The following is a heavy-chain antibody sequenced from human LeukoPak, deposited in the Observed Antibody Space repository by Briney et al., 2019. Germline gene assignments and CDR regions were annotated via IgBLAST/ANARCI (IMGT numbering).Heavy chain of an antibody. CDR2: ISGTGGST. CDR1: GFTFSSYA. Sequence: GGSLRLSCAASGFTFSSYAMSWVRQAPGKGLEWVSAISGTGGSTYFADSVKGRFTISRDNSKNTLYLQMNSLRPEDTAVYFCAKTYYDYVWGTSPFDFWGQGTLVTVSS. V-gene: IGHV3-23*01. J-gene: IGHJ4*02. CDR3: AKTYYDYVWGTSPFDF. D-gene: IGHD3-16*01.